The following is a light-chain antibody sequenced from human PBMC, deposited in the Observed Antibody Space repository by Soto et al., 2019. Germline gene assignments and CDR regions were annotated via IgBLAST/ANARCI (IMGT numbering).Light chain of an antibody. Sequence: EIVLTQSPAILSLSPGERATLSCRASQSVGTYLDWYQQKLGQAPRLLIYGASSRATGIPDRFSGSGSGTDFTLTISRLEPEDFAVYYCQQYGSSPFTFGPGTKVDIK. CDR1: QSVGTY. J-gene: IGKJ3*01. CDR3: QQYGSSPFT. CDR2: GAS. V-gene: IGKV3-20*01.